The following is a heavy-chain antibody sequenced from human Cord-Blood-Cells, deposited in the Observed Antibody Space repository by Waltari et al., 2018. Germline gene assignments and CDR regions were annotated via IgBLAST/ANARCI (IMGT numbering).Heavy chain of an antibody. Sequence: EVQLVESGGGLVQPGGSLRVSCAASGFTVSSNYMIWVRQAPGKGLEWVSVIYSGGSTYYADSVKGRFTISRHNSKNTLYLQMNSLRAEDTAVYYCARDRVGWFDPWGQGTLVTVSS. CDR2: IYSGGST. CDR3: ARDRVGWFDP. J-gene: IGHJ5*02. CDR1: GFTVSSNY. V-gene: IGHV3-53*04.